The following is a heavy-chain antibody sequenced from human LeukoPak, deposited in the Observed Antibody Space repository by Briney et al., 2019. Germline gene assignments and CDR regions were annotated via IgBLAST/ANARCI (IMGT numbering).Heavy chain of an antibody. D-gene: IGHD6-19*01. CDR3: AGGTVAGKAPY. Sequence: PGGSLRLSCAASGFTFSSHSMNWVRQAPGKGLEWVSYISSSGSTIYYADSVKGRFSISRDNAKNSLHLQMNSLRAEDTAVYYCAGGTVAGKAPYWGQGTLVTVSS. V-gene: IGHV3-48*01. CDR2: ISSSGSTI. J-gene: IGHJ4*02. CDR1: GFTFSSHS.